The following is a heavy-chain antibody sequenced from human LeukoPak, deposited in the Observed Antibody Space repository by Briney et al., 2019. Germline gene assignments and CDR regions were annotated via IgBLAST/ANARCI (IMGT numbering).Heavy chain of an antibody. V-gene: IGHV3-9*01. D-gene: IGHD3-16*01. J-gene: IGHJ4*02. CDR1: GFTFDDYA. CDR2: ISWNSGSI. Sequence: GGSLRLSCAASGFTFDDYAMHWVRQAPGKGLEWVSGISWNSGSIGYADSVKGRFTISRDNAKNSLYLQMNSLRAEDTALYYCAKGSAYDYWGQGTLVTVSS. CDR3: AKGSAYDY.